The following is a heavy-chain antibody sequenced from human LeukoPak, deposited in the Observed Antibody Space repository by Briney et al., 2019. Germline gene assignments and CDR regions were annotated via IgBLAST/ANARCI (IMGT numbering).Heavy chain of an antibody. V-gene: IGHV3-23*01. J-gene: IGHJ4*02. Sequence: GGSLRLSRTASGFTFATFAMSWVRQAPGQGLEWVSAISGSGHITHYADSVKGRFTVSRDNSKNTLFLQMNSLRGDDTAVYYCAKYFDSYGAFDYWGQGTLVTVSS. D-gene: IGHD3-16*01. CDR1: GFTFATFA. CDR3: AKYFDSYGAFDY. CDR2: ISGSGHIT.